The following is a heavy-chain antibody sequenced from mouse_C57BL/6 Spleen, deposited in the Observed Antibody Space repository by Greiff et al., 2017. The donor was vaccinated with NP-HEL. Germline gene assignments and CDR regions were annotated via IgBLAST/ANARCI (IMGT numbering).Heavy chain of an antibody. D-gene: IGHD2-4*01. J-gene: IGHJ3*01. V-gene: IGHV2-2*01. CDR3: ARNKGDDYDSAWFAD. CDR1: GFSLTSYG. Sequence: VKLEESGPGLVQPSQSLSITCTVSGFSLTSYGVHWVRQSPGKGLEWLGVIWSGGSTDYNAAFISRLSISKDNSKSQVFFKMNSLQADDTARYYCARNKGDDYDSAWFADRGQGTLVTVSA. CDR2: IWSGGST.